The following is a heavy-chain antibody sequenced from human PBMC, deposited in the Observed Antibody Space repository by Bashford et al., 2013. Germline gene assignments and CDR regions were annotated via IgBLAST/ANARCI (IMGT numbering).Heavy chain of an antibody. Sequence: PSVKVSCKASGYTFIRYYMHWVRQAPGQGLEWMGIINPSGGSTSYAQKFQGRVTVTRDTSTSTVYMELNSLRAEDTAVYYCARGKDYDNDSSGRRNNWFRPLGPGNPGHRLL. CDR3: ARGKDYDNDSSGRRNNWFRP. CDR2: INPSGGST. CDR1: GYTFIRYY. J-gene: IGHJ5*02. V-gene: IGHV1-46*01. D-gene: IGHD3-22*01.